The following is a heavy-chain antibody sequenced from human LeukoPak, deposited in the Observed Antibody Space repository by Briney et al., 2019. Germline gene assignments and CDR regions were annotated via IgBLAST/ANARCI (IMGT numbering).Heavy chain of an antibody. D-gene: IGHD3-10*01. V-gene: IGHV4-39*01. Sequence: KPSETLSLTCTVSGGSISSSSYYWGWIRQPPGKGLERIGSIYYSGSTYYNPSLKSRVTISVDTSKNQFSLKLSSVTAADTAVYYCARHTLLWFGELGGDAFDIWGQGTMVTVSS. CDR1: GGSISSSSYY. CDR3: ARHTLLWFGELGGDAFDI. J-gene: IGHJ3*02. CDR2: IYYSGST.